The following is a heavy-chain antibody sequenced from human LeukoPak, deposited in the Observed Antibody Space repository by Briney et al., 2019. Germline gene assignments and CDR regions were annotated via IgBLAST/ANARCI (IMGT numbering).Heavy chain of an antibody. CDR3: ARGVDGDYSFDY. CDR2: IYSGGST. V-gene: IGHV3-53*01. Sequence: GGSLRLSCAASGFTVSSNYMSWVRQAPGKGLEWVSVIYSGGSTYYADSVKGRFTTSRDNSKNTLYLQMNSLRAEDTAVYYCARGVDGDYSFDYWGQGTLVTVSS. CDR1: GFTVSSNY. D-gene: IGHD4-17*01. J-gene: IGHJ4*02.